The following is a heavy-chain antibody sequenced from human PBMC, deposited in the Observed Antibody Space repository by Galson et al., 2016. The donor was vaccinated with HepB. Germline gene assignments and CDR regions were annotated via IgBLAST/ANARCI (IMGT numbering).Heavy chain of an antibody. J-gene: IGHJ6*02. V-gene: IGHV3-48*02. CDR2: ISSGSSTK. CDR1: GFTFINYH. Sequence: SLRLSCAVSGFTFINYHMNWVRQAPGKGLEWVSYISSGSSTKYYADSVKGRFTISRDNAKNSLYLQMNSLRDEDTAVYYCVRGHAMDVWGLGTTVTVSS. CDR3: VRGHAMDV.